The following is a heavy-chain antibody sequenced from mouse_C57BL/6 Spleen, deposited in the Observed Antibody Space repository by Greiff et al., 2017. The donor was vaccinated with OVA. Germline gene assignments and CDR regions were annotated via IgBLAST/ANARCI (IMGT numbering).Heavy chain of an antibody. D-gene: IGHD3-2*02. CDR2: IDPSDSYT. CDR1: GYTFTSYW. J-gene: IGHJ4*01. V-gene: IGHV1-59*01. Sequence: VQLQQPGAELVRPGTSVKLSCKASGYTFTSYWMHWVKQRPGQGLEWIGVIDPSDSYTNYNQKFKGKATLTVDTSSSTAYMQLSSLTSEDSAVYYCARRDSSGYVSYYYAMDYWGQGTSVTVSS. CDR3: ARRDSSGYVSYYYAMDY.